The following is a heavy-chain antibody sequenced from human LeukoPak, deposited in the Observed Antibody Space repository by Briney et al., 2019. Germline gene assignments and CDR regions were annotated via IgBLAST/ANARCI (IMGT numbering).Heavy chain of an antibody. CDR3: AGKGYCSGGSCPLGY. V-gene: IGHV4-59*01. CDR2: IYYSGST. D-gene: IGHD2-15*01. CDR1: GGSISSYY. Sequence: PSETLSLTCTVSGGSISSYYWSWIRQPPGKGLEWIGYIYYSGSTNYNPSLKSRVTISVDTSKNQFSLKLSSVTAADTAVYYCAGKGYCSGGSCPLGYWGQGTLVTVSS. J-gene: IGHJ4*02.